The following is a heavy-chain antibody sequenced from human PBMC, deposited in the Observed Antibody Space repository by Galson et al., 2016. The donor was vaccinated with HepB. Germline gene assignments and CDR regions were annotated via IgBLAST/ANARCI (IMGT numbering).Heavy chain of an antibody. CDR2: ISTHNGDT. D-gene: IGHD1-7*01. CDR3: ARDRDRTLDY. CDR1: GYSFTTYG. Sequence: SVKVSCKASGYSFTTYGITWVRQAPGQGLEWVGWISTHNGDTKHAPKHQGRVTLTTDRSTNTAYMDMRNLKTDDTAVFYCARDRDRTLDYWGQGTLVTFSS. J-gene: IGHJ4*02. V-gene: IGHV1-18*04.